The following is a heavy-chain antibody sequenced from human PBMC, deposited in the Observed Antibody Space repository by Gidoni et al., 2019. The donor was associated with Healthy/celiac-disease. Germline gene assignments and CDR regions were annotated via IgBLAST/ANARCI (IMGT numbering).Heavy chain of an antibody. V-gene: IGHV4-39*01. CDR2: IYYSGST. J-gene: IGHJ4*02. CDR1: GGSISSSSYY. D-gene: IGHD3-10*01. CDR3: ARRSYYYGSGSYYFDY. Sequence: QLQLQESGPGLVKPSETLSLTCTVSGGSISSSSYYWGWIRQPPGKGLEWIGIIYYSGSTYYNPSLKSRVTISVDTSKNQFSLKLSSVTAADTAVYYCARRSYYYGSGSYYFDYWGQGTLVTVSS.